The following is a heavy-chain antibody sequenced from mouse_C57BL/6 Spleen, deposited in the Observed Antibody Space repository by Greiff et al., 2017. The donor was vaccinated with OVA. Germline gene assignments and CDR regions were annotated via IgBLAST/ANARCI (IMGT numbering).Heavy chain of an antibody. J-gene: IGHJ3*01. CDR2: INPSSGYP. CDR1: GYTFTSYW. CDR3: AVITTVETWFAY. Sequence: VQLQQSGAELAKPGASVKLSCKASGYTFTSYWMHWVKQRPGQGLEWIGYINPSSGYPKSNQKFKDKATFTADKSSSTAYMQLSSRTDEDSAVDYCAVITTVETWFAYWGQGTLVTVAA. D-gene: IGHD1-1*01. V-gene: IGHV1-7*01.